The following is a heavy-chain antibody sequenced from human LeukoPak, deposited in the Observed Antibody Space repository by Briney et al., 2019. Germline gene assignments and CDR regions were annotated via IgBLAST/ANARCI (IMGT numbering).Heavy chain of an antibody. J-gene: IGHJ4*02. D-gene: IGHD1-26*01. V-gene: IGHV1-46*01. Sequence: GASVKVSCKASGYTFTSHFMHWVRQAPGQGLEWMGIINPRGGSTSYTQKFQGRVTMTRDTSTSTVYMELGSLRSEDTAVYYCAKKKPHSRYYFDYWGQGTLVTVSS. CDR1: GYTFTSHF. CDR2: INPRGGST. CDR3: AKKKPHSRYYFDY.